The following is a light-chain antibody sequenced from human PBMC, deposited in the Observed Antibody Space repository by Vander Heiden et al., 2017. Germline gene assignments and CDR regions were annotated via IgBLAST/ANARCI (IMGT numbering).Light chain of an antibody. CDR2: STK. CDR1: SGSGSTSYD. J-gene: IGLJ3*02. V-gene: IGLV8-61*01. CDR3: ALLMGSGMVM. Sequence: QTVVTQEPSFSVSPGGTVTLTCGLSSGSGSTSYDPSWYQQTPGQAPLTRNYSTKTRSSGVPDRVSGSILGTKAVLTIAGAQADDESYDDCALLMGSGMVMFGGGTKLTVL.